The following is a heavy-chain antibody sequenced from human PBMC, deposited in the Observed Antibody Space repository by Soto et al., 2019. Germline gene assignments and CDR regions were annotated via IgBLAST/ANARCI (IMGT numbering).Heavy chain of an antibody. CDR3: ARLIAVAGKRIEY. Sequence: PGGSLRLSSADSGFTFSSYSMKLVRLVPGKGLEWVSSISSSSSYIYYADSEKGRFTISIDNSKNSLYLQMNSLRAEDTAGYYCARLIAVAGKRIEYWRQGTLVT. V-gene: IGHV3-21*01. J-gene: IGHJ4*02. D-gene: IGHD6-19*01. CDR2: ISSSSSYI. CDR1: GFTFSSYS.